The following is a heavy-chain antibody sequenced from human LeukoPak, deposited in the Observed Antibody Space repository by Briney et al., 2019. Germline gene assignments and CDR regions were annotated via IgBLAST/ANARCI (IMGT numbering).Heavy chain of an antibody. V-gene: IGHV1-69*04. CDR3: ARAKTLEPSPSNAFDI. Sequence: ASVKVSCKASGGTFSSYAISWVRQAPGQGLEWMGRIIPILGIANYAQKFLGRVTITADKSTSTAYMELSSLRSEDTAVYYCARAKTLEPSPSNAFDIWGQGTMVTVSS. CDR1: GGTFSSYA. J-gene: IGHJ3*02. CDR2: IIPILGIA. D-gene: IGHD1-1*01.